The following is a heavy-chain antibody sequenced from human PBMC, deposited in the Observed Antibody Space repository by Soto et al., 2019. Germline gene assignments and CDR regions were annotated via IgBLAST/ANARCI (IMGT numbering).Heavy chain of an antibody. V-gene: IGHV3-7*03. CDR3: AISSSDNDY. CDR1: GFTFSSYW. Sequence: GGSLRLSCAASGFTFSSYWISWVRQAPGKGLEWVANIKQDGSEKYYVDSVKGRFTISRDNAKNSLYLQMNSLRAEDTAVYYCAISSSDNDYWGQGTLVTVSS. D-gene: IGHD6-6*01. CDR2: IKQDGSEK. J-gene: IGHJ4*02.